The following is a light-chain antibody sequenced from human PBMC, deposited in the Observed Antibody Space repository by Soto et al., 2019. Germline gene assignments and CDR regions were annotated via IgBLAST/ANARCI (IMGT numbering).Light chain of an antibody. CDR1: QSLFYSPTNRNY. CDR3: QQYGSSLT. Sequence: DIVLTQSPVSLAVSLGERATINCKSSQSLFYSPTNRNYLAWYQQKPGQPPKLLIYWASTRQSGVPDRFSGSGSGTDFTLTISRLEPEDFAVYYCQQYGSSLTFGGGTKVDIK. CDR2: WAS. V-gene: IGKV4-1*01. J-gene: IGKJ4*01.